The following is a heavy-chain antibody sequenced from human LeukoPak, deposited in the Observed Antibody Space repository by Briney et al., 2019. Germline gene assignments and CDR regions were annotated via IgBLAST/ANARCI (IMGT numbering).Heavy chain of an antibody. V-gene: IGHV3-53*01. CDR1: GFTVSSNH. CDR3: ATPYGSGSYHDYGMDV. J-gene: IGHJ6*04. CDR2: IYSGGST. D-gene: IGHD3-10*01. Sequence: GGSLRLSCAASGFTVSSNHMSWVRQAPGKGLEWVSVIYSGGSTYYADSVKGRFTISRDNSKNTLYLQMNSLRAEDTAVYYCATPYGSGSYHDYGMDVWGKGTTATVSS.